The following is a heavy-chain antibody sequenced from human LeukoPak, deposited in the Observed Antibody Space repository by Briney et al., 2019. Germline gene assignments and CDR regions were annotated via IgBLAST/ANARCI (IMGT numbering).Heavy chain of an antibody. D-gene: IGHD4-17*01. Sequence: SETLSLTCTVSGGSIRSSSYYWGWIRQPPGKGLEWLSCLYYSGNAYYYPPLKSRVTISVDTSKNQFSLRLSSVTAAGTAVCYCARHAPIKTTVTTSHAFDIWGQGTMVTVSS. J-gene: IGHJ3*02. CDR3: ARHAPIKTTVTTSHAFDI. CDR2: LYYSGNA. CDR1: GGSIRSSSYY. V-gene: IGHV4-39*01.